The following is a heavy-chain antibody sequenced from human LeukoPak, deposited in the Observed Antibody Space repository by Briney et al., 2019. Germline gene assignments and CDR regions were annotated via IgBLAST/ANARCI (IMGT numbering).Heavy chain of an antibody. D-gene: IGHD6-19*01. V-gene: IGHV3-21*01. Sequence: PGGSLRLSRAASGFTFSSYSMNWVRQAPGKGLEWVSSTSSSSSYIYYADSVKGRFSISRDNAKNSLYLQMNSLRAEDTAVYYCARRGGIAVSNWFDPWGQGTLVTVSS. J-gene: IGHJ5*02. CDR2: TSSSSSYI. CDR3: ARRGGIAVSNWFDP. CDR1: GFTFSSYS.